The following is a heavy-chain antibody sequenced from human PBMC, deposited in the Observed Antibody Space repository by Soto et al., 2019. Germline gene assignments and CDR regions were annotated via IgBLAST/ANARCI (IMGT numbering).Heavy chain of an antibody. CDR3: ASPFTMVRGVDMYYFDY. V-gene: IGHV1-69*01. Sequence: QVQLVQSGAEVKKPGSSVKVSCKASGGTFSSYAISWVRQAPGQGLEWMGGIIPIFGTANYAQKFQGRVTITADESKSTAYMELSSLRSEDTAVYYCASPFTMVRGVDMYYFDYWGQGTLVTVSS. CDR2: IIPIFGTA. D-gene: IGHD3-10*01. CDR1: GGTFSSYA. J-gene: IGHJ4*02.